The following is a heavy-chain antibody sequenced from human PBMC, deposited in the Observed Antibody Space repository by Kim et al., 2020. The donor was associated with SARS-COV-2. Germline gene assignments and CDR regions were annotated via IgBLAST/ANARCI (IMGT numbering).Heavy chain of an antibody. J-gene: IGHJ6*03. V-gene: IGHV4-34*01. CDR3: ARGVIVVVPAAIHYMDV. D-gene: IGHD2-2*01. Sequence: SETLSLTCAVYGGSFSGYYWSWIRQPPGKGLEWIGEINHSGSTNYNPSLKSRVTISVDTSKNQFSLKLSSVTAADTAVYYCARGVIVVVPAAIHYMDVWGKGTTVTVSS. CDR2: INHSGST. CDR1: GGSFSGYY.